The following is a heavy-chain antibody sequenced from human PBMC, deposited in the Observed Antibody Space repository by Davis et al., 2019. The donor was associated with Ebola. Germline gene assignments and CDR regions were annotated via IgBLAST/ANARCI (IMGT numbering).Heavy chain of an antibody. Sequence: PGGSLRLSCKGSGYSFTSYWIGWVRQMPGKGLEWMGIIYPGDSDTRYSPSFQGQVTISADKSISTAYLQWSSLKASDTAMYYCARRYSSSSAVDYWGQGTLVTVSS. CDR3: ARRYSSSSAVDY. V-gene: IGHV5-51*01. J-gene: IGHJ4*02. CDR2: IYPGDSDT. D-gene: IGHD6-6*01. CDR1: GYSFTSYW.